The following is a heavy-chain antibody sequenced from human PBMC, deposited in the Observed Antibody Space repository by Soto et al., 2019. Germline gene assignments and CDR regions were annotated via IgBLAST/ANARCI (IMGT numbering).Heavy chain of an antibody. CDR3: AKDQSTIFGVVIMTDFDY. CDR1: GFTFSSYA. D-gene: IGHD3-3*01. CDR2: ISGSGGST. V-gene: IGHV3-23*01. J-gene: IGHJ4*02. Sequence: GGSLRLSCAASGFTFSSYAMSWVRQAPGKGLEWVSAISGSGGSTYYADSVKGRFTISRDNSKNTLYLQMNSLRAEDTAVYYCAKDQSTIFGVVIMTDFDYWGQGTLVTVSS.